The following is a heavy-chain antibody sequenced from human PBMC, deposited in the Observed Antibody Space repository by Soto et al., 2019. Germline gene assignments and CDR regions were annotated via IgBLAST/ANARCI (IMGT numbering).Heavy chain of an antibody. V-gene: IGHV1-46*03. CDR1: GYTFTSYY. J-gene: IGHJ6*03. CDR3: ARGTVTTLYYYYYMAV. D-gene: IGHD4-17*01. Sequence: ASVKVSCKASGYTFTSYYMHWVRQAPGQGLEWMGIINPSGGSTSYAQKFQGRVTMTRDTSTSTVYMELSSLRSEDTAVYYCARGTVTTLYYYYYMAVWGKGTTVTVSS. CDR2: INPSGGST.